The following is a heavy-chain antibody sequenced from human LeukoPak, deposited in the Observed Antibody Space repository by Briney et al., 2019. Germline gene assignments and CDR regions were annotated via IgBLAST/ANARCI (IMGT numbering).Heavy chain of an antibody. CDR3: ARGYSNYGYAFNI. Sequence: GGSLRLSCAASGFTFSSYSMNWVRQAPGKGLEWVSSISSSSSYIYYADSVKGRFTISRDNAKNSLYLQMNSLRAEDTAVYYCARGYSNYGYAFNIWGQGTMVAVSS. V-gene: IGHV3-21*01. CDR2: ISSSSSYI. J-gene: IGHJ3*02. CDR1: GFTFSSYS. D-gene: IGHD4-11*01.